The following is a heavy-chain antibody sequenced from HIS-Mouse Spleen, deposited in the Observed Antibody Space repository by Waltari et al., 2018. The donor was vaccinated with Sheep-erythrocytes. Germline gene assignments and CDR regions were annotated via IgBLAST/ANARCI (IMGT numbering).Heavy chain of an antibody. CDR1: GFTFSSYG. Sequence: SAASGFTFSSYGMHWVRQAPGKGLEWVAVIWYDGSNKYYADSVKGRFTISRDNSKNTLYLQMNSLRAEDTAVYYCAKASTATVVSHYFDYWGQGTLVTVSS. J-gene: IGHJ4*02. V-gene: IGHV3-33*06. CDR2: IWYDGSNK. D-gene: IGHD4-17*01. CDR3: AKASTATVVSHYFDY.